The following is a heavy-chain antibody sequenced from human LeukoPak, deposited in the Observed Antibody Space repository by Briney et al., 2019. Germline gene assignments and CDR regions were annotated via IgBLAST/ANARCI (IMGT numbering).Heavy chain of an antibody. CDR2: INSDGSST. Sequence: PRGSLRLSCAASGFTFSSYWMHWVRQAPGKGLVWVSRINSDGSSTSYADSVKGRFTISRDKAKNTLYLQMNSLRAEDTAVYYCARVEWELLDDAFDIWGQGTMVTVSS. CDR3: ARVEWELLDDAFDI. V-gene: IGHV3-74*01. D-gene: IGHD1-26*01. CDR1: GFTFSSYW. J-gene: IGHJ3*02.